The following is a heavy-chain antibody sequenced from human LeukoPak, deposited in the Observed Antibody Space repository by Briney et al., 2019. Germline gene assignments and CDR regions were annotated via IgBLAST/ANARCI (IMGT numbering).Heavy chain of an antibody. V-gene: IGHV4-59*01. J-gene: IGHJ2*01. CDR2: IYFSGST. CDR3: ARLGRDGYTHWYFDL. D-gene: IGHD5-24*01. CDR1: GDSLSGFY. Sequence: SETLSLTCTVSGDSLSGFYWSWIRQPPGKGLECIGSIYFSGSTNYNPSLKSRVTMSVDTSENQFSLWLSSVTAADTAVYYYARLGRDGYTHWYFDLWGRGALVAVSS.